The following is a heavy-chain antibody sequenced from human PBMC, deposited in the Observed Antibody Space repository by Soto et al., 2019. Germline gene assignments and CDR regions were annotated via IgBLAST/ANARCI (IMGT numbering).Heavy chain of an antibody. V-gene: IGHV3-30*04. J-gene: IGHJ4*02. CDR3: ARDQGSCGYQWVDSFYA. CDR2: ISNDGRNK. CDR1: GFTFSTYA. D-gene: IGHD5-12*01. Sequence: GGSLRLSCAASGFTFSTYAMHWVRQAPGKGLEWVAVISNDGRNKYSADSVKGRFTISRDNSKNTLSLQMNSLRDEDSAIYYCARDQGSCGYQWVDSFYAWGQGTQVTVSS.